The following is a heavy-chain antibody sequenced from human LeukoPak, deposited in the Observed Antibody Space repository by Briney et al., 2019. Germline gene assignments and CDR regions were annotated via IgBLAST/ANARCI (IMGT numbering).Heavy chain of an antibody. CDR3: ARRADGSSGYYLYYFDY. Sequence: GGSLRLSCAASGFTFSSHLMTWVRQAPGKGLEWVANIYQDGREKYYVDSVKGRFTISRDNAKNSLYLQMNSLRAEDTAVYYCARRADGSSGYYLYYFDYWGQGTLVTVSS. CDR1: GFTFSSHL. J-gene: IGHJ4*02. V-gene: IGHV3-7*01. CDR2: IYQDGREK. D-gene: IGHD3-22*01.